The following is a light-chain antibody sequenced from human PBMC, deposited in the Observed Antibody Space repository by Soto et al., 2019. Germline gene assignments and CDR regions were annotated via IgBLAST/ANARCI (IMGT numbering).Light chain of an antibody. CDR3: QQYNNWPQT. J-gene: IGKJ1*01. CDR2: GAS. V-gene: IGKV3-15*01. CDR1: QSVSSN. Sequence: EIVMTQCPATLSVSPGERATLSCRASQSVSSNLAWYQQKPGQAPRLLIYGASTRATGIPARFSGSGSGTEFTLTISSLQSEDFAVNYCQQYNNWPQTFGQGTKVEIK.